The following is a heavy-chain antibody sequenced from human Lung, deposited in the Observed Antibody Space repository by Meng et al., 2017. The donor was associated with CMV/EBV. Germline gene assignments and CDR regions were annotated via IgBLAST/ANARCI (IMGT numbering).Heavy chain of an antibody. CDR3: AREDYRSLYFDY. Sequence: SETLSLTCTVSGGSISSSSYYWGWIRQPPGKGLEWIGSIYYSGSTYYNPSLKSRVTISVDTSKNQFSLKLSSVTAADTAVYYCAREDYRSLYFDYWGQGTLVTFSS. CDR1: GGSISSSSYY. CDR2: IYYSGST. D-gene: IGHD3-16*02. V-gene: IGHV4-39*02. J-gene: IGHJ4*02.